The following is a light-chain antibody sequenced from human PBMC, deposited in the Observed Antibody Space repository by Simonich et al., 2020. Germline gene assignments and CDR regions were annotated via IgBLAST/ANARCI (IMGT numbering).Light chain of an antibody. CDR1: SGHSSYA. Sequence: QLVLTQSPSASASLGASVKLTCTLSSGHSSYAIAWHQQQPEKGPRYLMKLNSDVSHSKGDGIPVRFSGSSSGAERYLTISSLQSEDEADYYCQTWGTGIAVFGGGTKLTVL. V-gene: IGLV4-69*01. CDR2: LNSDVSH. J-gene: IGLJ2*01. CDR3: QTWGTGIAV.